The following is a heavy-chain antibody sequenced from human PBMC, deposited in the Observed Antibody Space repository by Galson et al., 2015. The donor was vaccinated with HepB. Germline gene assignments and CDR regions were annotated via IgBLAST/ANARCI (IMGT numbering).Heavy chain of an antibody. Sequence: SLRLSCAVSGFTFSNYWMHWVRQAPGKGLVWVSRINRDGSSTDYAASVTGRFTISRDNSKNTLYLQINSLLDQDTAVYYCVRGSPTHGDRVGYWGQGTLVTVSS. D-gene: IGHD4-17*01. CDR3: VRGSPTHGDRVGY. V-gene: IGHV3-74*01. J-gene: IGHJ4*02. CDR2: INRDGSST. CDR1: GFTFSNYW.